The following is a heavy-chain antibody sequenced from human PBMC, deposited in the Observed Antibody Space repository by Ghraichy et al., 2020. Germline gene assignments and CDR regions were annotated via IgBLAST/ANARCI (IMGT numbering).Heavy chain of an antibody. Sequence: ASVKVSCKASGYTFTNYGISWVRQAPGQGLEWMGWISAYNGNTNYAQKLQGRVSMTTDTSTSTAYMELRSLRSDDTAVYYCARAESPTITIFGVVIFGAPGYWGQGTLVTVSS. D-gene: IGHD3-3*01. CDR3: ARAESPTITIFGVVIFGAPGY. CDR1: GYTFTNYG. V-gene: IGHV1-18*01. J-gene: IGHJ4*02. CDR2: ISAYNGNT.